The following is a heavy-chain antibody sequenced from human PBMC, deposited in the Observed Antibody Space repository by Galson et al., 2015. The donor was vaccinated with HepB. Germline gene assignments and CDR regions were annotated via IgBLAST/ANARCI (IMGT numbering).Heavy chain of an antibody. Sequence: SLRLSCAASGFTFSDYYMSWIRQAPRKGLEWVSYISSSSSYTNYADSVKGRFTISRDNAKNSLYLQMNSLRAEDTAVYYCARDGYGSGNEPPGAFDIWGQGTMVTVSS. V-gene: IGHV3-11*06. CDR3: ARDGYGSGNEPPGAFDI. J-gene: IGHJ3*02. CDR1: GFTFSDYY. D-gene: IGHD3-10*01. CDR2: ISSSSSYT.